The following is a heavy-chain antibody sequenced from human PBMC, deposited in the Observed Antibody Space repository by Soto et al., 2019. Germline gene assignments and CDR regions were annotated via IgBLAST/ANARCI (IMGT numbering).Heavy chain of an antibody. Sequence: QVQLVQCGAEVRKPGASVNISCRASGFSFSDNLINWVRQAPGQSLEWMGWINPDNGNTRFSQTFKGRVTIYRHSSASKGYVEVSDLTSGDTAVYCCESDILSACARENDAVDVWGQGTVVTVSS. CDR1: GFSFSDNL. CDR3: ESDILSACARENDAVDV. V-gene: IGHV1-3*01. J-gene: IGHJ3*01. CDR2: INPDNGNT.